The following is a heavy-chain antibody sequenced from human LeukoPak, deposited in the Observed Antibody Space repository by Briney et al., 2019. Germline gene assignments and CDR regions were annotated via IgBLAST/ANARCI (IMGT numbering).Heavy chain of an antibody. V-gene: IGHV1-8*03. Sequence: ASVKVSCKASGYTFTSYDINWVRQATGQGLEWMGWMNPNSGNTGYAQKFQGRVTITADKSTSTAYMELSSLRSDDTAVYYCARFNWGSWGQGTMVTVSS. D-gene: IGHD7-27*01. CDR1: GYTFTSYD. CDR2: MNPNSGNT. CDR3: ARFNWGS. J-gene: IGHJ3*01.